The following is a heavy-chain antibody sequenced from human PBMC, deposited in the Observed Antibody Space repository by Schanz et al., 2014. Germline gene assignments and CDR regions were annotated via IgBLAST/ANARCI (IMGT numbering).Heavy chain of an antibody. CDR2: ISARGEVS. CDR3: AKWEDIVPEPEPMRGWFDS. Sequence: EVRLVESGGGLVQPGGSLRLSCVASGFNFYTSAMTWVRQAPGKGLEWVSVISARGEVSKYSDSVKGRFIVSRDNSRATLFLQMDSLRAADTAFYYCAKWEDIVPEPEPMRGWFDSWGQGILVTVSP. J-gene: IGHJ5*01. CDR1: GFNFYTSA. D-gene: IGHD2-8*01. V-gene: IGHV3-23*04.